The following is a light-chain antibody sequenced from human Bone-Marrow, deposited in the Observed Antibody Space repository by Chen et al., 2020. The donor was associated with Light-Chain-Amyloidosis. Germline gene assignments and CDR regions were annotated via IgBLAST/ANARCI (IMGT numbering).Light chain of an antibody. CDR3: TSYAGSDNLGV. CDR1: TSDVGGYDY. V-gene: IGLV2-8*01. J-gene: IGLJ1*01. CDR2: RVS. Sequence: QYALTQPPSASGSPGQSVTISCTGTTSDVGGYDYVSWYQQHPGKAPNLLIYRVSKRPSGVPDRFSASKSGNTASLTVSGLQADDEADYYCTSYAGSDNLGVFGTGTTVTVL.